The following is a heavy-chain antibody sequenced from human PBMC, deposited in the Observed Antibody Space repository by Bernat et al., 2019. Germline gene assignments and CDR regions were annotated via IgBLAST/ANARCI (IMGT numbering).Heavy chain of an antibody. CDR2: ISAYNGNT. J-gene: IGHJ6*02. CDR3: ARDPRIAAAGVYYYYYCMDV. CDR1: GYTFTSYG. D-gene: IGHD6-13*01. Sequence: QVQLVQSGAEVKKPGASVKVSCKASGYTFTSYGISWVRQAPGQGLEWMGWISAYNGNTNYAQKLQGRVTMTTDTSTSTAYMELRSLRSDDTAVYYCARDPRIAAAGVYYYYYCMDVWGQGTTVTVSS. V-gene: IGHV1-18*01.